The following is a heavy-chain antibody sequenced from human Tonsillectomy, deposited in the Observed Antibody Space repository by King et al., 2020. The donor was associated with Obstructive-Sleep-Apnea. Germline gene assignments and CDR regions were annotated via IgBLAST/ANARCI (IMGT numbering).Heavy chain of an antibody. CDR2: IIPIFGTA. V-gene: IGHV1-69*01. CDR1: GGTISSYA. D-gene: IGHD6-13*01. Sequence: VQLVESGAEVKKPGSSVKVSCKASGGTISSYAISWVRQAPGQGLEWMGGIIPIFGTANYAQKFQGRVTITADESTSTAYMELSSLRSEDTAVYYCARAPQQQLFPLVDYWGQGTLVTVSS. J-gene: IGHJ4*02. CDR3: ARAPQQQLFPLVDY.